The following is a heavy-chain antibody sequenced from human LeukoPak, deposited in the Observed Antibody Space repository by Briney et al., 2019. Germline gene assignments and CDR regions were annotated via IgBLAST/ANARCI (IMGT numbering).Heavy chain of an antibody. D-gene: IGHD5-18*01. Sequence: GGSLRLSCAASGFTFSSYAMSWVRQAPGKGLEWVSAISGSGGSTYYADSVKGRFTISRDNSKNTLYLQMNSLSAEDTAVYYCARKGYSYGYIFDYWGQGTLVTVSS. CDR1: GFTFSSYA. CDR3: ARKGYSYGYIFDY. J-gene: IGHJ4*02. CDR2: ISGSGGST. V-gene: IGHV3-23*01.